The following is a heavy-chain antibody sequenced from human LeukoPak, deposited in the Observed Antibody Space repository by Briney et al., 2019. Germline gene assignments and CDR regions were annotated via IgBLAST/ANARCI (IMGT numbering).Heavy chain of an antibody. CDR3: ARAGYSYGGNYYYMDV. D-gene: IGHD5-18*01. V-gene: IGHV4-59*08. Sequence: PSETLSLTCSVSGGSISNYYWSWIRQPPAKGLEWIGYIYYSGSTNYNPSLKSRVTISVDTSKNQFSLKLSSVTATDTAVYYCARAGYSYGGNYYYMDVWGKGTTVTVSS. CDR2: IYYSGST. CDR1: GGSISNYY. J-gene: IGHJ6*03.